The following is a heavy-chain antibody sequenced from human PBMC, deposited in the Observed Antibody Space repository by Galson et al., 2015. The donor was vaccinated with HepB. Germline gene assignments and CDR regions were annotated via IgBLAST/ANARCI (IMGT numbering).Heavy chain of an antibody. CDR3: ARVGSAGLASAFDI. CDR1: GDSVSSNSAA. CDR2: TYYRSKWYN. D-gene: IGHD3/OR15-3a*01. J-gene: IGHJ3*02. Sequence: CAISGDSVSSNSAAWNWIRQSPSRGLEWLGRTYYRSKWYNDYAVSVKSRITINPDTSKNQFSLQLNSVTPEDTAVYYCARVGSAGLASAFDIWGQGTMVTVSS. V-gene: IGHV6-1*01.